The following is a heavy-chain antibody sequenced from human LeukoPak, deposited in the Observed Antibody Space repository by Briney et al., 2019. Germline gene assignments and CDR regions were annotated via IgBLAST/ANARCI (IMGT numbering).Heavy chain of an antibody. CDR2: IYYSGST. CDR3: ARHFGAMVTCWFDP. CDR1: GGSISSSSYY. V-gene: IGHV4-39*01. J-gene: IGHJ5*02. Sequence: KPSETLSLTCTVSGGSISSSSYYWGWIRQPPGKGLEWIGSIYYSGSTYYNPSLKSRVTISVDTSKNQFSLKLSSVTAADTAVYYCARHFGAMVTCWFDPWGQGTLVTVSS. D-gene: IGHD5-18*01.